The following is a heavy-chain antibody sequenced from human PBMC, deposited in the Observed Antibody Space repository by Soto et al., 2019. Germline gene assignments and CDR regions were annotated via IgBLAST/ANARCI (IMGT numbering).Heavy chain of an antibody. CDR2: IIPIFGTA. V-gene: IGHV1-69*06. CDR3: ARDIGMASGYFDY. J-gene: IGHJ4*02. Sequence: GASVKVSCKASGGTFSSYAISWVRQAPGQGLEWMGGIIPIFGTANYAQKFQGRVTITADKSTSTAYMELSSLRSEDTAVYYCARDIGMASGYFDYWGQGTLVTVSS. D-gene: IGHD5-12*01. CDR1: GGTFSSYA.